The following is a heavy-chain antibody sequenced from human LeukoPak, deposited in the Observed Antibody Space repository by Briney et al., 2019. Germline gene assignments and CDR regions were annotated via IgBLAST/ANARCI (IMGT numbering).Heavy chain of an antibody. J-gene: IGHJ6*03. V-gene: IGHV1-2*02. CDR3: ARAEGYFDWLGPYYYYYMDV. CDR1: GYTFTGYY. CDR2: INPNSGGT. Sequence: GASVKVSCKASGYTFTGYYMHWVRQAPGQGLEWMGWINPNSGGTNYAQKFQGRVTMTRDTSISTAYMELSRLRSDDTAVYYCARAEGYFDWLGPYYYYYMDVWGKGTTVTISS. D-gene: IGHD3-9*01.